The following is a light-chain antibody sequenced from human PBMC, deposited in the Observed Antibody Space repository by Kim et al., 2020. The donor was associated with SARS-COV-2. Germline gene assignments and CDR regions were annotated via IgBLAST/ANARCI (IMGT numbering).Light chain of an antibody. J-gene: IGKJ4*01. CDR3: QQRSDCPLLT. CDR1: QSVSSY. V-gene: IGKV3-11*01. CDR2: DAS. Sequence: EIVLTQSPATLSLSPGERATLSCRASQSVSSYLVWYQQQPGQPPSLLIYDASNRATGIPARFSGSGSGTDFSLTISSRETEDYAVYYCQQRSDCPLLTFGEGTKVDIK.